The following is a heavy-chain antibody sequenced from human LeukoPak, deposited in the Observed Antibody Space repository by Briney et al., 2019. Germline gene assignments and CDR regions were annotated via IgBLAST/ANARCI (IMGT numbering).Heavy chain of an antibody. CDR2: INHSGST. CDR1: GGSFSGYY. Sequence: XETLSLTCAVYGGSFSGYYWSWIRQPPGKGLEWIGEINHSGSTNYNPSLKSRVTISVDTSKNQFSLELSSVTAADTAVYYCARSYDGDYFDYWGQGTLVTVSS. J-gene: IGHJ4*02. D-gene: IGHD3-3*01. V-gene: IGHV4-34*01. CDR3: ARSYDGDYFDY.